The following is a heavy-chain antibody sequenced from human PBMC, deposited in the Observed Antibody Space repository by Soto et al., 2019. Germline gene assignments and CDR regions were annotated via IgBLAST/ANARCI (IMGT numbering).Heavy chain of an antibody. CDR1: EFTFSSYE. CDR3: ARDSGYGSGASVNHYLDF. J-gene: IGHJ4*01. Sequence: GGSLRLSCVASEFTFSSYEMNWVRQAPGKGLEWVSYISSSGTTIYYTDSVKGRFTISRDNAKKSLYLQMDSLRAEDTAVYYCARDSGYGSGASVNHYLDFWGRGTLVTVSS. V-gene: IGHV3-48*03. CDR2: ISSSGTTI. D-gene: IGHD3-10*01.